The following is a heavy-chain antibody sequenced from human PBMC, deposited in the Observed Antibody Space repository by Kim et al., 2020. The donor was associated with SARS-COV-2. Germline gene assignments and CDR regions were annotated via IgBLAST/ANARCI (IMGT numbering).Heavy chain of an antibody. D-gene: IGHD6-25*01. CDR1: GASISSSSW. Sequence: SETLSLTCAVSGASISSSSWWAWVRQPPGKGLEWIGEINHSGTTDYNPSLKSRVTISIDKSKNQFCLKLTSVTAADTAVYFCARGVSGAGTLRDWFAPGGRGALVTVPA. J-gene: IGHJ5*02. CDR2: INHSGTT. CDR3: ARGVSGAGTLRDWFAP. V-gene: IGHV4-4*02.